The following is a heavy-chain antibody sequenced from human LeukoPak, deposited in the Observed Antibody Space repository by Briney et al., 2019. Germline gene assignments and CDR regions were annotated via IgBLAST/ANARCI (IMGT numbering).Heavy chain of an antibody. Sequence: PETLSLTCTVSGGSISSYYWSWIRQRPGKGLEWGGYIYYSGSTNYNPSLTRRVTISVDTSKNQFSLKLSSVTAADTAVYYCARRDFSGYHWYFDLWGRGTLVTVSS. CDR2: IYYSGST. J-gene: IGHJ2*01. V-gene: IGHV4-59*01. CDR3: ARRDFSGYHWYFDL. D-gene: IGHD3-22*01. CDR1: GGSISSYY.